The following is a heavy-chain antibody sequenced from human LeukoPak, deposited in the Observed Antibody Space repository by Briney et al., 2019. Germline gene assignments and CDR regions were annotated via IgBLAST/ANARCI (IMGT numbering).Heavy chain of an antibody. J-gene: IGHJ4*02. CDR1: GYTFTNYY. V-gene: IGHV1-46*03. CDR2: INPRDGST. CDR3: ARVYCSGGSCYEFDF. Sequence: ASVKVSCKAAGYTFTNYYMQWVRQAPGQGLEWMGIINPRDGSTSYAQKFQGRVTVTRDTSTSTVYMELSSLRSEDTAVYCCARVYCSGGSCYEFDFWGQGTLVTVSS. D-gene: IGHD2-15*01.